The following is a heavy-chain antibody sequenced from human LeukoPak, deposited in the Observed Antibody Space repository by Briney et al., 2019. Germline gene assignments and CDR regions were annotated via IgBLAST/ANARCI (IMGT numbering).Heavy chain of an antibody. CDR3: AKGIGGGGEVYSWLDYYNAMDV. V-gene: IGHV3-30*18. J-gene: IGHJ6*02. D-gene: IGHD3-16*01. Sequence: PGGSLRLSCAASGFTFRRNGMHWVRQAPGKGLEWVAVISYDSTNIYYGDSVKGRFTISRDNSKNTLYLQMNSLRAEDTAVYYCAKGIGGGGEVYSWLDYYNAMDVWGQGTTVTVSS. CDR2: ISYDSTNI. CDR1: GFTFRRNG.